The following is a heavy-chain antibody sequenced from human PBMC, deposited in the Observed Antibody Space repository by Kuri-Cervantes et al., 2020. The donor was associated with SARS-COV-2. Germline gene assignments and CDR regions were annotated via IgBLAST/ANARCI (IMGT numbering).Heavy chain of an antibody. CDR3: ARGMVRGVIQYYYYGMDV. J-gene: IGHJ6*02. V-gene: IGHV1-2*04. CDR1: GYTFSGGYY. D-gene: IGHD3-10*01. CDR2: INPNSGGT. Sequence: ASVKVSCKASGYTFSGGYYMYWVRQAPGQGLEWMGWINPNSGGTNYTQKFQGWVTMTRDTSISTAYMELSRLRSDDTAVYYGARGMVRGVIQYYYYGMDVWGQGTTVTVSS.